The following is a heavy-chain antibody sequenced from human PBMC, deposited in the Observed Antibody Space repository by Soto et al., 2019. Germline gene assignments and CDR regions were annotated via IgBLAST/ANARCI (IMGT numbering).Heavy chain of an antibody. CDR2: IVVANGAT. V-gene: IGHV1-58*02. J-gene: IGHJ6*02. Sequence: ASVKVSCKASGFDFASFGIQWVRQTLGQRPEWIGWIVVANGATNYAREFQGRVIISRDMSTNTAYIDLSNLRSEDTAVYFCSADKPHVAIGCQVWGQGTTV. CDR1: GFDFASFG. CDR3: SADKPHVAIGCQV.